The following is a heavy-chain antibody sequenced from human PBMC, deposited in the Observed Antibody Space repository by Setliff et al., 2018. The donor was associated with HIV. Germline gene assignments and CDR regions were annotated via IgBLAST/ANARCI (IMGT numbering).Heavy chain of an antibody. D-gene: IGHD1-1*01. J-gene: IGHJ4*02. V-gene: IGHV2-70*11. CDR2: IDWDDDK. CDR3: AYSGRQLRGPYFDF. Sequence: TLSLTCTVSGGSISTFYWSWIRQPPGKALEWLARIDWDDDKYYSTSLKTRLTVTKDTSKNRVVFTMTNMDPVDTATYYCAYSGRQLRGPYFDFWGQGTPVTVSS. CDR1: GGSISTFY.